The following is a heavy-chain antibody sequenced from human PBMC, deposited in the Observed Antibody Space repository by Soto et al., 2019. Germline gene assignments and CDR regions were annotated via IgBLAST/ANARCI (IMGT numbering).Heavy chain of an antibody. CDR1: GGSISNYY. CDR3: ARSKGYFYAFDY. D-gene: IGHD3-22*01. Sequence: SETLSLTCGVSGGSISNYYWSWIRQPPGKGLEWIGYVHYTGSTNYSPSLKSRATISVDTSKSQLSLKLSFVTAADTAIYYCARSKGYFYAFDYRGQGTLVTVSS. CDR2: VHYTGST. V-gene: IGHV4-59*01. J-gene: IGHJ4*02.